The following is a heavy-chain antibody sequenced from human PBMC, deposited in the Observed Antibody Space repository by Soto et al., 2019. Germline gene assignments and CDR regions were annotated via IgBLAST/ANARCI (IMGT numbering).Heavy chain of an antibody. D-gene: IGHD3-22*01. CDR3: AGQLYYYDSSGYYSPQSFDY. V-gene: IGHV4-30-4*01. Sequence: PSETLSLTCTVSGGSIISGDYYWSWIRQTPGKGLEWIGYIYYSGDTNYNLSLKSRVTISVDTSKNQFSLKLSSVTAADTAVYYCAGQLYYYDSSGYYSPQSFDYWGQGTLVTVS. CDR2: IYYSGDT. CDR1: GGSIISGDYY. J-gene: IGHJ4*02.